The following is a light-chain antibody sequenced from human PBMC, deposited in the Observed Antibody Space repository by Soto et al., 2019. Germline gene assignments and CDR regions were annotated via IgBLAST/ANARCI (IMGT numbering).Light chain of an antibody. Sequence: EIVLTQSPGTLSLSPGERATLSCRASQSVSSSYLAWYQQKPGQAPRLLIYGASSRATGIPDRFSGSGSGTDFTLTISRLEPEDFAVYYCQQYGSSPTTFGQGPNVDIK. CDR1: QSVSSSY. V-gene: IGKV3-20*01. CDR2: GAS. J-gene: IGKJ1*01. CDR3: QQYGSSPTT.